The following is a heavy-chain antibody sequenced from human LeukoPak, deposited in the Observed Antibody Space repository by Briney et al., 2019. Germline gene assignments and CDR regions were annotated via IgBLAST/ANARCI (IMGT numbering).Heavy chain of an antibody. CDR1: GGSISSSSYY. D-gene: IGHD2-15*01. Sequence: SETLSLTCTVSGGSISSSSYYWGWIRQPPGKGLEWIGSIYYSGSTYYNPSLKSRVTISVDTSKNQFSLKLSSVTAADTAVYYCARDLAVVAATPFDPWGQGTLVAVSS. CDR3: ARDLAVVAATPFDP. CDR2: IYYSGST. J-gene: IGHJ5*02. V-gene: IGHV4-39*02.